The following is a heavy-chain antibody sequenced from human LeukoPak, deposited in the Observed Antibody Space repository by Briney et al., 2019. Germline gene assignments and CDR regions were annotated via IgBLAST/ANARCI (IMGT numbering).Heavy chain of an antibody. D-gene: IGHD6-13*01. J-gene: IGHJ3*02. CDR3: AREGVSAAAYTYAFDI. V-gene: IGHV3-7*01. Sequence: GGSLRLSCAASGFTFSSYWMSWVRQAPGEGREWVANIKQDGSEKYYVDSVKGRFTISRDNAKNSLYLQMNSLRAEDTAVYYCAREGVSAAAYTYAFDIWGQGTMVTVSS. CDR1: GFTFSSYW. CDR2: IKQDGSEK.